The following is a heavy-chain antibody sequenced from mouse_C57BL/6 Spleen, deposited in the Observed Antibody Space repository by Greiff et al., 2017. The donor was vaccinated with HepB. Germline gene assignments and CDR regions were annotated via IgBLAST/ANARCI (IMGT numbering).Heavy chain of an antibody. CDR1: GYTFTDYY. CDR3: ARMTGY. Sequence: EVQLQQSGPELVKPGASVKISCKASGYTFTDYYMNWVKQSHGKSLEWIGDINPNNGGTSYNQKFKGKATLTVDKSSSTAYMELRSLTSEDSAVYYCARMTGYWGQGTTLTVSS. CDR2: INPNNGGT. V-gene: IGHV1-26*01. J-gene: IGHJ2*01.